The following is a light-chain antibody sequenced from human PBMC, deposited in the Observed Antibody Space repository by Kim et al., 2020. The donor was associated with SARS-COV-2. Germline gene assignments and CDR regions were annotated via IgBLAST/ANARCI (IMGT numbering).Light chain of an antibody. CDR3: QKCDRAPWT. CDR1: QDINNY. CDR2: AAS. Sequence: ASVGDRVTITCRASQDINNYLALFQLKPGKAPKLLIYAASALQPGVPSRFSGSGSGTDFTLTVTSLQPEDVATYYCQKCDRAPWTFGQGTKVDIK. J-gene: IGKJ1*01. V-gene: IGKV1-27*01.